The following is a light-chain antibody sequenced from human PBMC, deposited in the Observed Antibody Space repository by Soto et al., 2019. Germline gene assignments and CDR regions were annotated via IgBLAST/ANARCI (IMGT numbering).Light chain of an antibody. CDR2: EVS. J-gene: IGLJ1*01. CDR3: SSYTTSSTFV. V-gene: IGLV2-14*01. Sequence: QSALTQPASVSGSPGQSITISCTGTSSDVGGHNYVSWYQQHPGKAPKLMIYEVSNRPSGVSNRFSGSKSGNTASLTISGLQAEDESDYSCSSYTTSSTFVFGTGTKLTVL. CDR1: SSDVGGHNY.